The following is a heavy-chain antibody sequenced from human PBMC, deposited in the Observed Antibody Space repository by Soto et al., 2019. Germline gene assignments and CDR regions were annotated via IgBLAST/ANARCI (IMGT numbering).Heavy chain of an antibody. CDR3: ASITAMVPHFDY. D-gene: IGHD5-18*01. CDR1: GGSISSTNW. CDR2: IYHSGST. Sequence: SETLSLTCAVFGGSISSTNWWTWVRQPPGKGLEWIGEIYHSGSTNYNPSLKSRVTISVDTSKNQFSLKLSSVTAADTAVYHCASITAMVPHFDYWGQGTLVTVSS. J-gene: IGHJ4*02. V-gene: IGHV4-4*02.